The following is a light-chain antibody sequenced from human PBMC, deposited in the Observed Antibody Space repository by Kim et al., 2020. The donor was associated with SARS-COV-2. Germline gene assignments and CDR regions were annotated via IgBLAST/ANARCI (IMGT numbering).Light chain of an antibody. CDR1: QSVSSN. CDR3: QQYNNWPPIT. Sequence: IVMTQSPATLSVSPGERATLSCRASQSVSSNLAWYQQKPGQAPRLLIYGASTRATGIPARFSGSGSGTEFTLTISSLQSEDFAVYYWQQYNNWPPITFCQGTRLEIK. J-gene: IGKJ5*01. CDR2: GAS. V-gene: IGKV3-15*01.